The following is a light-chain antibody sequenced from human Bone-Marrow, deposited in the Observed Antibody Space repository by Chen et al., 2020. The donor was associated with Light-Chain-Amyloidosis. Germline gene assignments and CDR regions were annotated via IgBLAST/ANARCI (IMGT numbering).Light chain of an antibody. J-gene: IGLJ3*02. CDR2: DDS. V-gene: IGLV3-21*02. CDR3: QVWDRSSDRPV. CDR1: NIGSTS. Sequence: SYVLTQPSSVSVPPGQTATSACGGNNIGSTSVPWYQQTPGQAPLLVVYDDSDRPSGIPERLSGSNSGNTATLTISRVEAGDEADYYCQVWDRSSDRPVFGGGTKLTVL.